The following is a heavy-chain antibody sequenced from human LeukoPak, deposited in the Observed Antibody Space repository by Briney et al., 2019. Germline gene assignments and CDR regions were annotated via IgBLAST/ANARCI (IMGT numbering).Heavy chain of an antibody. Sequence: GGSLRLSCAASGLTFSSYWMHWVRQAPGKGLVWVSRINSDGSSTIYADSVKGRFTISRDNAKNTVVLQMNSLSAEDTAVYYCARDLDITMIVVVIKGGFDYWGQGTLVTVSS. D-gene: IGHD3-22*01. V-gene: IGHV3-74*01. CDR3: ARDLDITMIVVVIKGGFDY. J-gene: IGHJ4*02. CDR2: INSDGSST. CDR1: GLTFSSYW.